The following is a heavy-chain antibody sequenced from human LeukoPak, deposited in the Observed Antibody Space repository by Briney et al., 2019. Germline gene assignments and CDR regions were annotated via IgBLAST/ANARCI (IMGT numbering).Heavy chain of an antibody. CDR1: GGAISSDSYY. J-gene: IGHJ4*02. CDR3: ARVLCGSFYCPLFDD. D-gene: IGHD1-26*01. V-gene: IGHV4-61*02. Sequence: PSETLSLTCTVSGGAISSDSYYWSWIRQPAGEGLEWIGRIYSSGRTNYNPSLKSRATISVDMSKTQFSLKLNSVTAADAAIYYCARVLCGSFYCPLFDDWGQGTLVTVSS. CDR2: IYSSGRT.